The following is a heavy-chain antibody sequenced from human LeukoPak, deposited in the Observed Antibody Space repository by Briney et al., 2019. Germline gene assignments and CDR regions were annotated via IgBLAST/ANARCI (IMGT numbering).Heavy chain of an antibody. Sequence: GGSLRLSCAASGFTFSSYAMSWVRQAPGKGLEWVSAISGSGGSTYYADSVKGRFTISRDNSKITLYLQMNSLRAEDTAVYYCAKDGSTDFVVVPAASADYWGQGALVTVSS. CDR2: ISGSGGST. V-gene: IGHV3-23*01. CDR3: AKDGSTDFVVVPAASADY. CDR1: GFTFSSYA. D-gene: IGHD2-2*01. J-gene: IGHJ4*02.